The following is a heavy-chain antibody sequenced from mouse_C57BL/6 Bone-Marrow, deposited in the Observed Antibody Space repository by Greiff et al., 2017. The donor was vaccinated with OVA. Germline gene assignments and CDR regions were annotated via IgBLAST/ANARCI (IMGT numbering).Heavy chain of an antibody. Sequence: DVMLVESGGGLVKPGGSLKLSCAASGFTFSDYGMHWVRQAPEKGLEWVAYISSGSSTIYYADTVKGRFTISRDNAKNTLFLQMTSLRSEDTAMYYCAKDYYGSLAYWGQGTLVTVSA. J-gene: IGHJ3*01. D-gene: IGHD1-1*01. CDR3: AKDYYGSLAY. CDR1: GFTFSDYG. CDR2: ISSGSSTI. V-gene: IGHV5-17*01.